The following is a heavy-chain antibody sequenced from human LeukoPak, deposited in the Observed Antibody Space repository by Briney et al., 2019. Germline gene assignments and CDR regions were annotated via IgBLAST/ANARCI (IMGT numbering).Heavy chain of an antibody. CDR2: VSSSGYTI. CDR1: GFIFSDYY. Sequence: GGSLRLSCAASGFIFSDYYMSWIRQAPGKGLEWLSYVSSSGYTIYYADSVKGRFTISRDNAKNSLYLQMNSLRVEDTAVYYCARKEYSSVWYAIDYWGQGTLVTVSS. V-gene: IGHV3-11*01. CDR3: ARKEYSSVWYAIDY. J-gene: IGHJ4*02. D-gene: IGHD6-6*01.